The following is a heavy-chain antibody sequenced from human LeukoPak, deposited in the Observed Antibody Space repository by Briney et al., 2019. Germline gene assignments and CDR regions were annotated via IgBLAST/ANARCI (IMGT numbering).Heavy chain of an antibody. CDR3: AKDSGELLYGDAFDI. CDR1: GFIFSTYG. J-gene: IGHJ3*02. V-gene: IGHV3-30*18. D-gene: IGHD3-10*01. Sequence: GGSLRLSCAASGFIFSTYGMHWVRQAPGKGLEWVAVMSYDGSTKYYADSVKGRFTTSRDYSKNMLYLQMNSLRAEDTAVYYCAKDSGELLYGDAFDIWGQGTRVAVSS. CDR2: MSYDGSTK.